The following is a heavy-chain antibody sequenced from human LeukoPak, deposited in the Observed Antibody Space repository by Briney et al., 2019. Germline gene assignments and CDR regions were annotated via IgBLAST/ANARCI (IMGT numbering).Heavy chain of an antibody. V-gene: IGHV5-51*01. J-gene: IGHJ4*02. Sequence: GESLKISCKASGYSFTNYWIGWARQMPGKGLEWMAIIYPGDSATRYSPSFQGQVTISADKSISTAYLQWSSLGASDSAMYYCARRLRLRSTDYYFDYWGQGTLVTVSS. D-gene: IGHD4-17*01. CDR1: GYSFTNYW. CDR2: IYPGDSAT. CDR3: ARRLRLRSTDYYFDY.